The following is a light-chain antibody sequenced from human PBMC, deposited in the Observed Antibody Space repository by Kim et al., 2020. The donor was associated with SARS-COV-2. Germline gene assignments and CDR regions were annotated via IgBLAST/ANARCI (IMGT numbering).Light chain of an antibody. V-gene: IGKV3-15*01. Sequence: PGKRATAPGRPSQSVSSTLACYQRKPGQPPRPLSFGASPRAPVTPARFSGSGFGKDFTLTIGSLQSEDFAAFYCQQYNKWQRTFGQGTKVDIK. CDR3: QQYNKWQRT. J-gene: IGKJ1*01. CDR1: QSVSST. CDR2: GAS.